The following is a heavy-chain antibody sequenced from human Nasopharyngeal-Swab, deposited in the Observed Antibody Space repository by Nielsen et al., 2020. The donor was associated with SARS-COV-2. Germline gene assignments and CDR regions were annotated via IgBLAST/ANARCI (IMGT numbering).Heavy chain of an antibody. Sequence: GGSLRLSCAASGFTFSGYAMSWVRQAPGKGLEWVSAIGGTGGSTYYADSVKGQFTISRDNSKNTLYLQINNLRVEDTAVYYCGRDVHDAAAGPWGQGTLVTVSS. CDR2: IGGTGGST. CDR3: GRDVHDAAAGP. D-gene: IGHD6-13*01. V-gene: IGHV3-23*01. J-gene: IGHJ5*02. CDR1: GFTFSGYA.